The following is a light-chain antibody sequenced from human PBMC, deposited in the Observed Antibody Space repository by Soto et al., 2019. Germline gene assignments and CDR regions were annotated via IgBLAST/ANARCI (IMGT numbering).Light chain of an antibody. V-gene: IGKV1-5*03. J-gene: IGKJ4*01. CDR1: ESISSW. Sequence: DIQMTQFPSTLSSSVGGRVTITCRASESISSWLAWYQQKPGKAPKILIYKASTLQSGVPSRFTGSGSGTEFTLTISSLQPDDFATYYCQHYSVFPLTFGGGTKVEIK. CDR3: QHYSVFPLT. CDR2: KAS.